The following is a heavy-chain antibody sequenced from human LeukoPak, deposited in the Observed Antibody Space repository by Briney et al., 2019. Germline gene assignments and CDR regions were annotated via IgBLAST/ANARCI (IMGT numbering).Heavy chain of an antibody. CDR1: RFTFEDYA. V-gene: IGHV3-20*04. CDR3: AKDEGIAGRPRGLDY. J-gene: IGHJ4*02. CDR2: INWNGGSI. Sequence: GGSLRLSCAASRFTFEDYAMNWVRQAPGKGLEWVAYINWNGGSIGYAESVKGRFTISRDNTKNSLYLQMNSLRAEDTAVYYCAKDEGIAGRPRGLDYWGQGTLVTVSS. D-gene: IGHD6-13*01.